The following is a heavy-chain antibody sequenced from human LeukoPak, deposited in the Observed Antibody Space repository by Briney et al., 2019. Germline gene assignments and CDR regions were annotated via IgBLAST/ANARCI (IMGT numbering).Heavy chain of an antibody. CDR2: IKEDGSEK. Sequence: QTGGSLRLSCAASGFTFSSYWMSWVRQAPGKGLEWVANIKEDGSEKKYVDSVKGRFTISRDNAKNSLYAQMNSLRAEDTAMYYSMPASRSSSCPPPTWGQGTLVTVSS. V-gene: IGHV3-7*01. CDR1: GFTFSSYW. J-gene: IGHJ5*02. CDR3: MPASRSSSCPPPT. D-gene: IGHD6-13*01.